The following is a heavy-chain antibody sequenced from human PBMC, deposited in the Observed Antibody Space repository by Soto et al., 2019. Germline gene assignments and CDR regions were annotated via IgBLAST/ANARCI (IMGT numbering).Heavy chain of an antibody. CDR3: ARHPERIAEIGWFDP. V-gene: IGHV3-48*01. CDR2: ISSSSSTI. D-gene: IGHD6-13*01. J-gene: IGHJ5*02. Sequence: GGSLRLSCAASGFTFSSESMNWVRQAPGKGLEWVSYISSSSSTIFYADSVKGRFTISRDNAKNSLYLQMNSLRAEDTAVYYCARHPERIAEIGWFDPWGQGTLVTVSS. CDR1: GFTFSSES.